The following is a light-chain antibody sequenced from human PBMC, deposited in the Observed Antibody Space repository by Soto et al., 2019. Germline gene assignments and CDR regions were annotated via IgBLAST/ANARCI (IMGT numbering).Light chain of an antibody. CDR2: GDN. J-gene: IGLJ2*01. V-gene: IGLV1-40*01. Sequence: QSVLTQPPSVSGAPGQRVTIPCTGSNSNIGSFYDVHWYQQLPGTVPKLLIYGDNNRPSGVPDRFSGSKSGTTASLAITGLQSGDEADYYCQSFDNSLNHVVFGGGTKLTVL. CDR1: NSNIGSFYD. CDR3: QSFDNSLNHVV.